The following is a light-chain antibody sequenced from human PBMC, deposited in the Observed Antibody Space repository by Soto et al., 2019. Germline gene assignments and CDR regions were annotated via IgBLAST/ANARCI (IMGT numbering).Light chain of an antibody. V-gene: IGLV3-25*02. CDR3: QSADSSGTNWV. Sequence: SYELTQPPSVSVSPGQTARITCSGDALPKQYAYWYQQKPSQAPVLVIYKDSERPSGIPERFSGSSSGTTVTLTISGVQAEDEADYYCQSADSSGTNWVFGGGTKVTVL. CDR2: KDS. CDR1: ALPKQY. J-gene: IGLJ3*02.